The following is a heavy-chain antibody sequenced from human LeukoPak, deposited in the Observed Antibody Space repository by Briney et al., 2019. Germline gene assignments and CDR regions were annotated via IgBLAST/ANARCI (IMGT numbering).Heavy chain of an antibody. D-gene: IGHD5-24*01. V-gene: IGHV1-18*04. CDR3: ARETLGSRWLQSPFTMDV. CDR1: GYTFTGYY. CDR2: ISAYNGNT. Sequence: ASVKVSCKASGYTFTGYYMHWVRQAPGQGLEWMGWISAYNGNTNYAQKLQGRVTMTTDTSTSTAYMELRSLRSDDTAVYYCARETLGSRWLQSPFTMDVWGKGTTVTISS. J-gene: IGHJ6*03.